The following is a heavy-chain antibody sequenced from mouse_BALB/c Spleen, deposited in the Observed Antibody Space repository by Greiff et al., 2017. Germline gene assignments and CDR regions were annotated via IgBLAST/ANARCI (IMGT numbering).Heavy chain of an antibody. CDR3: ARDRDYYGSSYEGYFDV. CDR1: GFSLTGYG. CDR2: IWGDGST. D-gene: IGHD1-1*01. Sequence: QVQLKESGPGLVAPSQSLSITCTVSGFSLTGYGVNWVRQPPGKGLEWLGMIWGDGSTDYNSALKSRLSISKDNSKSQVFLQMNSLQTDDTARYYCARDRDYYGSSYEGYFDVWGAGTTVTVSS. J-gene: IGHJ1*01. V-gene: IGHV2-6-7*01.